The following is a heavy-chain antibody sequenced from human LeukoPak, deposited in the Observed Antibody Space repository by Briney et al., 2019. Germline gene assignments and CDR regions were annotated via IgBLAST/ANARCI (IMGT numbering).Heavy chain of an antibody. CDR1: GFTFSSYV. J-gene: IGHJ5*02. Sequence: PGGSLRLSCAASGFTFSSYVMSWVRQAPGKGLEWVSAITGSGGSTYYADSVKGRFTISRDNSKNTLYLQMNSLRAEDTAVYYCARGRSYYDSSGYYANWFDPWGQGTLVTVSS. CDR2: ITGSGGST. D-gene: IGHD3-22*01. CDR3: ARGRSYYDSSGYYANWFDP. V-gene: IGHV3-23*01.